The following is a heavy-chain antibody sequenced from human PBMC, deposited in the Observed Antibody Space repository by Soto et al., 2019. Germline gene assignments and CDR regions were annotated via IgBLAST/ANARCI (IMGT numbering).Heavy chain of an antibody. D-gene: IGHD6-25*01. Sequence: QVQLVESGGGVVQSGRSLTLSCAASGFSLRTYGMHWLRRAPGKGLEWVACIWCHGTKKVYASSVKGRSTISKDNSNNILYLRMSGLRAYDTAVYYCARDAVTAVAGSVNWFDRWGQGTLVTVSS. J-gene: IGHJ5*02. CDR2: IWCHGTKK. CDR3: ARDAVTAVAGSVNWFDR. V-gene: IGHV3-33*01. CDR1: GFSLRTYG.